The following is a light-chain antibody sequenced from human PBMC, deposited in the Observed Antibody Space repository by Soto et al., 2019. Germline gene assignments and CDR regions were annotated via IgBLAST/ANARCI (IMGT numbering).Light chain of an antibody. V-gene: IGLV2-14*01. CDR2: DVS. CDR1: SSDVGGYNF. Sequence: QSVLTQPASVSGSPGQSITISCTGTSSDVGGYNFVSWYQHHPGKAPKLLIYDVSNRPSGVSDRFSGSKSGNTASLTISGLQAGDEADYYCSSKTSSSAYVVLGGGTKVTVL. J-gene: IGLJ2*01. CDR3: SSKTSSSAYVV.